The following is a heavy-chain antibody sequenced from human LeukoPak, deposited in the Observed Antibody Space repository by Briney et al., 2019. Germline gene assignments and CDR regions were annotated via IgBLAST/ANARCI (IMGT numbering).Heavy chain of an antibody. D-gene: IGHD3-9*01. CDR1: GGSISSYY. CDR2: IYYSGST. V-gene: IGHV4-59*08. J-gene: IGHJ4*02. CDR3: ASRNDILTGYVFDF. Sequence: SETLSLTCTVSGGSISSYYWSWIRPPPGKGLEWIGYIYYSGSTNYNPSLKSRVTISVDTSKNQFSLKLTNVTAADTAVYYCASRNDILTGYVFDFWGQGTLVTVSS.